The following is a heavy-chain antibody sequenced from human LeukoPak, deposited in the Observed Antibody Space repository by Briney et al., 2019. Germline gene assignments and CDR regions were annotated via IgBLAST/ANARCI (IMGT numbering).Heavy chain of an antibody. CDR1: GYTFTNYG. D-gene: IGHD2/OR15-2a*01. Sequence: GASVKVSCKASGYTFTNYGITWVRQAPGQGLEWMGWISAYNGNTNYAQKLQGRVTMTTDTSTSTAYMELRSLRSDDTAVYYCAREKANIPSFHLFDYWGQGTLVTVSS. CDR2: ISAYNGNT. J-gene: IGHJ4*02. V-gene: IGHV1-18*01. CDR3: AREKANIPSFHLFDY.